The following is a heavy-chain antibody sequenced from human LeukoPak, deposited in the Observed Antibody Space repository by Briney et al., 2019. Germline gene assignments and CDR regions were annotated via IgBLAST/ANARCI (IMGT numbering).Heavy chain of an antibody. V-gene: IGHV4-59*01. CDR2: IYFRGTT. J-gene: IGHJ5*02. CDR3: ARAMRWTSGPVELGWFDR. D-gene: IGHD1-1*01. Sequence: PSETLSLTCSVSGDSFSDYYWTWIRRPPGGRLEWIGHIYFRGTTKYNPSLKNRVTISVDTSKNQVSLTLTSVTAADTAVYYCARAMRWTSGPVELGWFDRWGQGTLFTVSS. CDR1: GDSFSDYY.